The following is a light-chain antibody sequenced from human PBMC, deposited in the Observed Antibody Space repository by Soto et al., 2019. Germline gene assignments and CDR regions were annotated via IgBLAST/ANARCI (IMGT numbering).Light chain of an antibody. J-gene: IGKJ5*01. CDR1: QSVTSSY. Sequence: ETVLTQSPGTLSLSPVERASVACRSSQSVTSSYVAYYQQKPGQAPRLLIYRGTSRATRIPDRFSGSGYGKEFTPTISRLEPEDFAVYYCQQYGSSHYTFGQGTRLE. CDR2: RGT. CDR3: QQYGSSHYT. V-gene: IGKV3-20*01.